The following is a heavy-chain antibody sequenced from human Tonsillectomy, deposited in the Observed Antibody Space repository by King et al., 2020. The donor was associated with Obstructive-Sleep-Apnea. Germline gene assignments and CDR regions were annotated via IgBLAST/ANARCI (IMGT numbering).Heavy chain of an antibody. Sequence: QLVQSGAEVKKPGASVKGSCKASGYTFTSNGISLVRQAPVQGIEWMGWISAYNGNTNYAQKLPGRVTMTTDTSTSTAYMELRSLRSDDTAVYYCARDGGFPWWFDPWGQGTLVTVSS. CDR2: ISAYNGNT. CDR1: GYTFTSNG. CDR3: ARDGGFPWWFDP. V-gene: IGHV1-18*01. J-gene: IGHJ5*02. D-gene: IGHD3-3*01.